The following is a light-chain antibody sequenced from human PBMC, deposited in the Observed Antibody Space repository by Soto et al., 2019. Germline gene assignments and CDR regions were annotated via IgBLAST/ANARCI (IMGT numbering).Light chain of an antibody. V-gene: IGKV3-11*01. CDR1: QNVGTY. Sequence: EIVLTQSPATLSLSAGDRATLSCRANQNVGTYLAWYQQRPGQAPRLLIYGASNRATGIPARFSGSGSRTDFTLTITSLEPEDFAVYFCQHRHTWPPDATFGPGTRLEIK. CDR2: GAS. CDR3: QHRHTWPPDAT. J-gene: IGKJ2*01.